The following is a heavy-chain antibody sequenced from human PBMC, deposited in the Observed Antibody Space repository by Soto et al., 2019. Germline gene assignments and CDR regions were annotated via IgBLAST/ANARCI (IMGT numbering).Heavy chain of an antibody. CDR1: GYTFNTYG. J-gene: IGHJ6*02. D-gene: IGHD3-10*01. CDR3: TREGSAPYYYYGMDA. V-gene: IGHV1-18*01. Sequence: ASVKVSCKPSGYTFNTYGIRWVRPASGEGLEWLGWINTHNGNTNYAQNLQGRVFMTADTSTNTAYMELRSLRSDDTAIYYCTREGSAPYYYYGMDAWGQGTTVTV. CDR2: INTHNGNT.